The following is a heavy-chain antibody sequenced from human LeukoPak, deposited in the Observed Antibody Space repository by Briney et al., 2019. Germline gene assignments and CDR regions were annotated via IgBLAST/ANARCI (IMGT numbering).Heavy chain of an antibody. V-gene: IGHV3-33*01. J-gene: IGHJ6*02. CDR1: GFTFSSYG. Sequence: GRSLRLSCAASGFTFSSYGMHWVRQAPGKGLEWVAVIWYDGSNKYYADSVKGRFTISRDNSKNTLYLQMNSLRAEDTAVYYCARVDSWWLQLHYYYGMDVWGQGTTVTVSS. CDR3: ARVDSWWLQLHYYYGMDV. CDR2: IWYDGSNK. D-gene: IGHD5-24*01.